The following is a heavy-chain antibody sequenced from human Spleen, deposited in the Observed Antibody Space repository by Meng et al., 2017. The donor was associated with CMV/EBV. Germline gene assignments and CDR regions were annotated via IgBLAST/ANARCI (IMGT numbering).Heavy chain of an antibody. Sequence: SYSYYWSWIRQPPGKGLEWIGYIYYTGTTNYNPSLKSRVTISVDTSKNQFSLKLSSVTAADTAVYYCARDPRLRFLGSSVSDAPRTWGQGTLVTVSS. J-gene: IGHJ5*02. CDR2: IYYTGTT. V-gene: IGHV4-61*01. CDR3: ARDPRLRFLGSSVSDAPRT. D-gene: IGHD3-3*01. CDR1: SYSYY.